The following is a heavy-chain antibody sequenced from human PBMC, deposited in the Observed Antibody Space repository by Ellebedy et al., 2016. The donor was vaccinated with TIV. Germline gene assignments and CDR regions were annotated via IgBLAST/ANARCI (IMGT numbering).Heavy chain of an antibody. V-gene: IGHV1-46*04. D-gene: IGHD6-19*01. CDR3: ARARSSGWLHTPDY. Sequence: ASVKVSCKASAYTFTSHYMHWVRQPPGQGLEWMGIIHPSGGSTTYAQKLQGRVTMTRDTSTSTVYMELSSLRSEDTAVYYCARARSSGWLHTPDYWGQGILVTVSS. CDR1: AYTFTSHY. J-gene: IGHJ4*02. CDR2: IHPSGGST.